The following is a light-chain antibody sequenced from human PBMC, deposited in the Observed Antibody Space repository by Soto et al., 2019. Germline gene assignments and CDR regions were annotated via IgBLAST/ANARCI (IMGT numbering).Light chain of an antibody. Sequence: DIRMTQSPSSLSASIGDRVTITCQASQDITNYLNWYQQKPGKAPKLLIYDASNLETGGPSRFSGSGSGTDFAFTISSLQPEDIATYYCQQYANLPITFGQGTRLDIK. J-gene: IGKJ5*01. CDR3: QQYANLPIT. V-gene: IGKV1-33*01. CDR1: QDITNY. CDR2: DAS.